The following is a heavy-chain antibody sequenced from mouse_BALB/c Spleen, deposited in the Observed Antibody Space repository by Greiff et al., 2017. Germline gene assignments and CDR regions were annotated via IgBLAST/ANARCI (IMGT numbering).Heavy chain of an antibody. CDR2: ISYSGST. CDR3: ARPNYYGSSLYWYFDV. V-gene: IGHV3-2*02. Sequence: EVQLQQSGPGLVKPSQSLSLTCTVTGYSITSDYAWNWIRQFPGNKLEWMGYISYSGSTSYNPSLKSRISITRDTSKNQFFLQLNSVTTEDTATYYCARPNYYGSSLYWYFDVWGAGTTVTVSS. J-gene: IGHJ1*01. CDR1: GYSITSDYA. D-gene: IGHD1-1*01.